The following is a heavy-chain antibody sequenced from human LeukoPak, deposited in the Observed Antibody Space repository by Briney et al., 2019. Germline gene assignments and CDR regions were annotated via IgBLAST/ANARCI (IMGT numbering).Heavy chain of an antibody. CDR1: GFTFDDYT. Sequence: GGSLRLSCAASGFTFDDYTMHWVRQAPGKGLEWVSLISWDGGSTYYADSVKGRFTISRDNSKNSLYLQMNCLRTEDTALYYCAKDPTRSGYSYGSDWGQGTLVTVSS. J-gene: IGHJ4*02. D-gene: IGHD5-18*01. V-gene: IGHV3-43*01. CDR2: ISWDGGST. CDR3: AKDPTRSGYSYGSD.